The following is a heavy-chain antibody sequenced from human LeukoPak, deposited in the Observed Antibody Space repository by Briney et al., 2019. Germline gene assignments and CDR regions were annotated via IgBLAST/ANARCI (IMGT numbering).Heavy chain of an antibody. Sequence: GGSLRLSCAASGFTFSSYAMSWVRQAPGKGLEWVSAISGSGGSTYYADSVKGRFTISRDNSKNTLYLQMNSLRAEDTAVYYCAKESEDYDILTGEGAFDYWGQGTLVTVSS. CDR1: GFTFSSYA. CDR2: ISGSGGST. D-gene: IGHD3-9*01. V-gene: IGHV3-23*01. J-gene: IGHJ4*02. CDR3: AKESEDYDILTGEGAFDY.